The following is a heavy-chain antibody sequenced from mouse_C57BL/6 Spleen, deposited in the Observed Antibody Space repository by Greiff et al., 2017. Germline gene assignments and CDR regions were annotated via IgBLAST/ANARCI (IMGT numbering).Heavy chain of an antibody. CDR2: IDPETGGT. J-gene: IGHJ3*01. CDR1: GYTFTDYE. D-gene: IGHD2-2*01. CDR3: TVMVTTGGWFAY. Sequence: QVQLQQSGAELVRPGASVTLSCKASGYTFTDYEMHWVKQTPVHGLEWIGAIDPETGGTAYNQKFKGKAILTADKSSSTAYMELRSLTSEDSAVYYCTVMVTTGGWFAYWGQGTLVTVSA. V-gene: IGHV1-15*01.